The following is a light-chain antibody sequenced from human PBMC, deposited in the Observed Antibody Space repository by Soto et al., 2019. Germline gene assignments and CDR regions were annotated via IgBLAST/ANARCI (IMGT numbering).Light chain of an antibody. CDR2: GAS. J-gene: IGKJ1*01. CDR3: QQYNNWWT. CDR1: QSVSSSY. V-gene: IGKV3-20*01. Sequence: EIVFTQSPGTPSFSSGEKATLSFRASQSVSSSYLAWYQQKPGQAPRLLIYGASNRATGIPDRFSGSGSGTDFILTISSLQSEDFAVYYCQQYNNWWTFGQGTKVDIK.